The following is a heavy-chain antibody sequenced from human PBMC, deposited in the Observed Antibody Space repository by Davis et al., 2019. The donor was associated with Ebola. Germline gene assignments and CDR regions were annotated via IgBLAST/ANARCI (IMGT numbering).Heavy chain of an antibody. CDR2: IFYSGNT. D-gene: IGHD4-17*01. Sequence: MPSETLSLTCTVSGGSITSSSYYWGWIRQPPGKGLEWIGSIFYSGNTNYNPSLKSRVTISVDTSKNQFSLKLSSVTAADTAVYYCAREPNGDYDAFDIWGQGTMVTVSS. V-gene: IGHV4-39*07. CDR1: GGSITSSSYY. CDR3: AREPNGDYDAFDI. J-gene: IGHJ3*02.